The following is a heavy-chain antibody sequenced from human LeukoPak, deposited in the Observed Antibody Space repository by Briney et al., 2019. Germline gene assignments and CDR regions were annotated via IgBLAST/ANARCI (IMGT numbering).Heavy chain of an antibody. D-gene: IGHD5-18*01. J-gene: IGHJ4*02. V-gene: IGHV1-2*02. Sequence: ASVKVSCKASGYTFTGYYMHWVRQAPGQGLEWMGGINPNSGGTNYAQKFQGRVTMTRDTSISTAYMELSRLRSDDTAVYYCATLPDTAMVFFDYWGQGTLVTVSS. CDR2: INPNSGGT. CDR3: ATLPDTAMVFFDY. CDR1: GYTFTGYY.